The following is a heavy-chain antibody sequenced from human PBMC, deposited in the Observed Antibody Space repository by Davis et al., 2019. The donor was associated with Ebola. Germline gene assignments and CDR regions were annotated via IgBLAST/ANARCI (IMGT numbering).Heavy chain of an antibody. CDR2: GYYGGRT. D-gene: IGHD3-10*01. V-gene: IGHV4-59*08. Sequence: GSLRLSCTVSGGSIRTHYWSWIRQSPGKGLEWIGYGYYGGRTDYNPSLKSRAIISVDTSNNQFSLILSSVTAADTAVYYCSRLGSYGQYHYFDSWGQGTLVTVSS. J-gene: IGHJ4*02. CDR1: GGSIRTHY. CDR3: SRLGSYGQYHYFDS.